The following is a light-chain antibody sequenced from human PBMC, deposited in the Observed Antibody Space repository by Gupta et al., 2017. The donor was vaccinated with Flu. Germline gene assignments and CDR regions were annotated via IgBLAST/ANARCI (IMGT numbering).Light chain of an antibody. Sequence: DIQMTQSPSSLSASVGDRVTLPCRASQGISNSLAWFQQKPGKAPKYLIYSASNLQSGVPSRFSGSGSGTDFALTISDRHPEDSAHYYCQHYKTSPLTFGGGTXVEIK. V-gene: IGKV1-16*01. CDR3: QHYKTSPLT. J-gene: IGKJ4*01. CDR2: SAS. CDR1: QGISNS.